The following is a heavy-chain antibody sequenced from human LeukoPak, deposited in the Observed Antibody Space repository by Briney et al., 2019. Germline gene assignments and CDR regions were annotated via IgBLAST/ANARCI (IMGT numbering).Heavy chain of an antibody. Sequence: KPSETLSLTCTVSGGSVISGSSYWGWIRQPPGKGLEWIGNIYYSGSTYYNPSLQSRVTISVDTSQNQFSLTLSSVTAADTAVYYCARAHSIASYYYGVDVWGQGTTVTVSS. V-gene: IGHV4-39*07. CDR2: IYYSGST. CDR1: GGSVISGSSY. CDR3: ARAHSIASYYYGVDV. D-gene: IGHD6-13*01. J-gene: IGHJ6*02.